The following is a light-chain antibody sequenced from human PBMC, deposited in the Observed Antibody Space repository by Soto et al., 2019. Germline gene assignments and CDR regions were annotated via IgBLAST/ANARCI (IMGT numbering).Light chain of an antibody. J-gene: IGKJ4*01. CDR2: NAS. CDR3: QHRAGWPPALS. V-gene: IGKV3-11*01. Sequence: ELGLTQSPATLSAPHGKTPTLSCRPFQSVSSNLAWYQHKPGQAPRLLIYNASNRATGIPARFSGSGSGTDFTLTISSLEPEDFAVYFCQHRAGWPPALSFGGRTEVDI. CDR1: QSVSSN.